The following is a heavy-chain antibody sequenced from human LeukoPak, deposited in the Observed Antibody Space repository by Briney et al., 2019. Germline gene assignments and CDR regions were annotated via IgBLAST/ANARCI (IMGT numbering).Heavy chain of an antibody. Sequence: GGSLRLSCAASGFTSSSYSMNWVRQAPGKGLEWVSSISSSSSYIYYADSVKGRFTISRDNAKNSLYLQMNSLRAEDTAVYYCAREKVEMATISPFDYWGQGTLVTVSS. V-gene: IGHV3-21*01. D-gene: IGHD5-24*01. CDR3: AREKVEMATISPFDY. J-gene: IGHJ4*02. CDR2: ISSSSSYI. CDR1: GFTSSSYS.